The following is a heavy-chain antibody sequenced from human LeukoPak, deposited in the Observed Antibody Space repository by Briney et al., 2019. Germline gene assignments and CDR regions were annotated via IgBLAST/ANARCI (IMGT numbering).Heavy chain of an antibody. Sequence: GASVKVSCTASGYTFTGYYMHWVRQTPGQGLEWMGWINPNSGGTNYAQKFQGRVTMTRDTSISTAYMELIRLRSADTAVYYCARVGRAFTARSSFFDYWGQGTLVTVSS. V-gene: IGHV1-2*02. CDR1: GYTFTGYY. CDR3: ARVGRAFTARSSFFDY. J-gene: IGHJ4*02. CDR2: INPNSGGT. D-gene: IGHD6-6*01.